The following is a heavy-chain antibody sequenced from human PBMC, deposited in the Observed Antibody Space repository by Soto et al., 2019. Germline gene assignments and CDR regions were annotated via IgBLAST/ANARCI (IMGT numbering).Heavy chain of an antibody. D-gene: IGHD3-10*01. CDR2: ISGSGGST. CDR3: AKILGYYGSGPMHV. V-gene: IGHV3-23*01. J-gene: IGHJ6*02. CDR1: GFTFSSYA. Sequence: LRLSCAASGFTFSSYAMSWVRQAPGKGLEWVSAISGSGGSTYYADSVKGRFTISRDNSKNTLYLQMNSLRAEDTAVYYCAKILGYYGSGPMHVWGQGTTVTVSS.